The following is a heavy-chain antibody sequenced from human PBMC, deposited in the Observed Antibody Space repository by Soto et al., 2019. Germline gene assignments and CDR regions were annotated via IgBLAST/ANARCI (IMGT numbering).Heavy chain of an antibody. J-gene: IGHJ4*02. CDR1: GFTFSSYA. D-gene: IGHD1-26*01. CDR2: ISYDGSNK. V-gene: IGHV3-30-3*01. CDR3: ARVEWELHSDY. Sequence: QVQLVESGGGVVQPGRSLRLSCAASGFTFSSYAMHWVRQAPGKGLEWVAVISYDGSNKYYADSVKGRFTISRDNSKNTLYLQMNSLRAADTAVYYCARVEWELHSDYWVQGSLVTVSS.